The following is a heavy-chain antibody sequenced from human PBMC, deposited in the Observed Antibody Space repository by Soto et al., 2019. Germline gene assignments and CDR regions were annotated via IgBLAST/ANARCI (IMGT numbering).Heavy chain of an antibody. V-gene: IGHV1-3*01. CDR2: INAGNGNT. CDR3: ASGHPYYYYYGMDV. J-gene: IGHJ6*02. Sequence: QVQLVQSGAEVKKPGASVKVSCKASGYTFTSYAMHWVRQAPGQRLEWMGWINAGNGNTKYSQKFQGRVTISRDTSASTAYMELSSLRSEDTAVYYCASGHPYYYYYGMDVWGQGTTVTVSS. CDR1: GYTFTSYA.